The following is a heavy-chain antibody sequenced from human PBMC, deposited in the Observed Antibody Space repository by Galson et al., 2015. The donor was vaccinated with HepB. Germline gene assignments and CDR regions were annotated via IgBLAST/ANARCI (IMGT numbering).Heavy chain of an antibody. Sequence: SVKVSCKASGGTFSSYAISWVRQAPGQGLEWMGGIIPIFGTANYAQKFQGRVTITADESTSTAYMELSSLRSEDTAVYYCARDVITIFGVVIEPSYYYYGMDVWGQGTTVTVSS. CDR3: ARDVITIFGVVIEPSYYYYGMDV. J-gene: IGHJ6*02. D-gene: IGHD3-3*01. CDR1: GGTFSSYA. V-gene: IGHV1-69*13. CDR2: IIPIFGTA.